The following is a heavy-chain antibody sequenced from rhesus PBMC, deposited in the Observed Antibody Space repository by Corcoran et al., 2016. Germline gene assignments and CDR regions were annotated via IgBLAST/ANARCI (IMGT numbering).Heavy chain of an antibody. D-gene: IGHD2-39*02. CDR2: ISGSGRGT. V-gene: IGHV4-173*01. CDR3: ARSGWTSWDNLFDV. J-gene: IGHJ5-1*01. CDR1: DGSISNTY. Sequence: QLQLQESGPGLVKPLETLSLTCVVSDGSISNTYWNWIRQPPGKGLGWIARISGSGRGTHYHPTLNGRVTISRAMSQAPFSLMVHSVTAADTAVFYCARSGWTSWDNLFDVWGAGVLVTVSS.